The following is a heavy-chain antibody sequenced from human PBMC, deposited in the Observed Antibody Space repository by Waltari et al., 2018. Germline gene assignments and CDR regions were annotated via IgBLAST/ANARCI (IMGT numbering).Heavy chain of an antibody. D-gene: IGHD6-13*01. CDR2: INYDGTT. CDR3: VRHLRGGSIWYDY. J-gene: IGHJ4*02. V-gene: IGHV4-39*01. Sequence: QLQLQESGPGLVKPSETLSLTCTVSGGSISTGSYYWAWIRQPPGKGLEYIGSINYDGTTYYNPSLKSRVTMSVDTSNSQFSLKLSSVTPADTALYHCVRHLRGGSIWYDYWGQGTLVTVSS. CDR1: GGSISTGSYY.